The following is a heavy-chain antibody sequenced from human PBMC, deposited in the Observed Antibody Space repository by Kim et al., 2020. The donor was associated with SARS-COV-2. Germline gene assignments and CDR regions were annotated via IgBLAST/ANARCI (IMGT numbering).Heavy chain of an antibody. D-gene: IGHD2-21*02. Sequence: GESLKISCKGSGYSFTSYWIGWVRQMPGKGLEWMGIIYPGDSDTRYSPSFQGQVTISADKSISTAYLQWSSLQASDTAMYYCARGSIVVVTETNAFDIWGQGTMVTVSS. CDR3: ARGSIVVVTETNAFDI. CDR2: IYPGDSDT. CDR1: GYSFTSYW. J-gene: IGHJ3*02. V-gene: IGHV5-51*01.